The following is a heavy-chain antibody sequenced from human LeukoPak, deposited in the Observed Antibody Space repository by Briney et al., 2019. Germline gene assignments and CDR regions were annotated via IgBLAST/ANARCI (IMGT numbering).Heavy chain of an antibody. CDR1: GYTFTGYY. V-gene: IGHV1-2*02. D-gene: IGHD1-26*01. CDR3: ARVSVGATSYFDY. Sequence: GASVKVSCKASGYTFTGYYMHWVRQAPGQGLEWMGWINPNSGGTNYAQKFQGRVTMTSDTSISTAYMELSRLRSDDTAVYYCARVSVGATSYFDYWGQGTLVTVSS. CDR2: INPNSGGT. J-gene: IGHJ4*02.